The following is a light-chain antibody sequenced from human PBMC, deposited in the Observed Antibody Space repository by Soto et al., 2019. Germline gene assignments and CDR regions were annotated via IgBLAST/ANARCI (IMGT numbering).Light chain of an antibody. CDR3: VSFAGGTYV. Sequence: QSALTQPASVSGSPGQSITISCTGTSSDVGGYNYVSWYQQHPGKAPKLMIYEVSNRPSGVPDRFSGSKYGNTASLTVSGLQAEDEGDYYCVSFAGGTYVFGTGTKVTVL. V-gene: IGLV2-8*01. CDR2: EVS. J-gene: IGLJ1*01. CDR1: SSDVGGYNY.